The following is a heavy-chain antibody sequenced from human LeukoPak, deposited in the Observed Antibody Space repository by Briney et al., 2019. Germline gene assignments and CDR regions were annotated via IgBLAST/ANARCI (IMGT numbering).Heavy chain of an antibody. V-gene: IGHV3-23*01. Sequence: GGSLRLSCAASGFRFSDFPLIWVRLTPGKGLEAFSSISAAADRTYYIDSVKGRFTISRDNSKNTLFLQMNGLRAEDTAVYYCAKVLSTTRHYWYGMDVWGQGTTVTVSS. D-gene: IGHD1-14*01. CDR3: AKVLSTTRHYWYGMDV. CDR1: GFRFSDFP. CDR2: ISAAADRT. J-gene: IGHJ6*02.